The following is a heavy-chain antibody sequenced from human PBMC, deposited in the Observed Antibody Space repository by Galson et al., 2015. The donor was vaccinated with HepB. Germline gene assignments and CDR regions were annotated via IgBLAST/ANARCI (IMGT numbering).Heavy chain of an antibody. D-gene: IGHD3-16*01. Sequence: SLRLSCAASGFTFSDYYMSWIRQSPGKGLEWVSYISSSGSTIYYADSVKGRFTISRDNAKNSLYLQMNSLRAEDTAVYYCARDENGDYLYSSWGQGTVVTVSS. CDR2: ISSSGSTI. CDR3: ARDENGDYLYSS. CDR1: GFTFSDYY. J-gene: IGHJ5*02. V-gene: IGHV3-11*01.